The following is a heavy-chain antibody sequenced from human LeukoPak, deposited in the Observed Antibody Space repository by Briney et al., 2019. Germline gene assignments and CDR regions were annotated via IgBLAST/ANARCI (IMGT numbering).Heavy chain of an antibody. CDR3: AREYWSGSTRHFDD. V-gene: IGHV4-31*03. CDR1: GGSIGSGGYY. D-gene: IGHD3-3*01. CDR2: ISYSGST. J-gene: IGHJ4*02. Sequence: SQTLSLTCTVSGGSIGSGGYYWSWIRQPPGKGLEWIGFISYSGSTYYNPSLQSRFTISVDTPKNQFSLNLSSVTAADTAVYYCAREYWSGSTRHFDDWGQGTLVTVSS.